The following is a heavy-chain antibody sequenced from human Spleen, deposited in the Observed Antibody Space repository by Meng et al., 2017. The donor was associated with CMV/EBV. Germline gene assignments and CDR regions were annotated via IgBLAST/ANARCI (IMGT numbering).Heavy chain of an antibody. D-gene: IGHD2-2*01. Sequence: ASVKVSCKASGYTFTTHGIAWVRQAPGQGLEWVGWISAHNGDTNYAQKFQGRVIMTTDTSTNTAHMDLRSLRSDDTAVYYCARVAYCSSTTCYIFGFDHWGQGTLVTVSS. CDR3: ARVAYCSSTTCYIFGFDH. J-gene: IGHJ4*02. CDR1: GYTFTTHG. V-gene: IGHV1-18*01. CDR2: ISAHNGDT.